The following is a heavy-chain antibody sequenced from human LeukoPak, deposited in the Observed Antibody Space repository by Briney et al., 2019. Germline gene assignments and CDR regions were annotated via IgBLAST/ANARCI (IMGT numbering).Heavy chain of an antibody. D-gene: IGHD1-26*01. Sequence: SETLSLTCTVSGGSISSYYWSWIRQPPGKGLEWIGYIYYSGSTNYNPSLKSRVTISVDTSKNQFSLKLSSVTAADTAVYYCARDGGSGSYYSLRDHYYMDVWGKGTTVTVSS. J-gene: IGHJ6*03. CDR3: ARDGGSGSYYSLRDHYYMDV. V-gene: IGHV4-59*01. CDR1: GGSISSYY. CDR2: IYYSGST.